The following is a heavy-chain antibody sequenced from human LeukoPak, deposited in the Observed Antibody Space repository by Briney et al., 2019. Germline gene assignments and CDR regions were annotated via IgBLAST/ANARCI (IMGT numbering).Heavy chain of an antibody. CDR3: ARDATTAIGTVYMDV. J-gene: IGHJ6*03. CDR1: GYTFSTYT. Sequence: GGSLRLSCAASGYTFSTYTMNWVRQAPGKGLEWLSHISDSGSSVHYADSVKGRFTISRDNSKNSLYLEMNSLRVEDTAIYYCARDATTAIGTVYMDVWGKGTTVTISS. V-gene: IGHV3-48*04. D-gene: IGHD1-1*01. CDR2: ISDSGSSV.